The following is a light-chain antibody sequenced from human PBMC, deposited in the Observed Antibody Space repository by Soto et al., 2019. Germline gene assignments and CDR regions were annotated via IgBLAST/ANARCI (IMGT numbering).Light chain of an antibody. CDR2: GAS. Sequence: EIVRTQSPGTLSVSPGESATLSCRASQSVSSNLAWYQQKPGQAPRLLIYGASTRATGIPARFSGSRSGTEFTLTFSSLQSEDFAVYYCQQYNNWPRTFGQGTKVEIK. J-gene: IGKJ1*01. CDR1: QSVSSN. CDR3: QQYNNWPRT. V-gene: IGKV3-15*01.